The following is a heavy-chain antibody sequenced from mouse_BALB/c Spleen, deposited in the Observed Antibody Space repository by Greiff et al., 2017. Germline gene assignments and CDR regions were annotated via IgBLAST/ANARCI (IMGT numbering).Heavy chain of an antibody. D-gene: IGHD1-2*01. V-gene: IGHV1-54*01. Sequence: QVQLQQSGAELVRPGTSVKVSCKASGYAFTNYLIEWVKQRPGQGLEWIGVINPGSGGTNYNEKFKGKATLTADKSSSTAYMQLSSLTSDDSAVYFCARASVLRLDWYFDVWGAGTTVTVSS. CDR2: INPGSGGT. CDR3: ARASVLRLDWYFDV. CDR1: GYAFTNYL. J-gene: IGHJ1*01.